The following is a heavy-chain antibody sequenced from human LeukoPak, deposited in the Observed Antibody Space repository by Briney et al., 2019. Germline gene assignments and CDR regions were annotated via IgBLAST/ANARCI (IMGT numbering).Heavy chain of an antibody. CDR1: GYTFTNYA. Sequence: GASVKDSCKASGYTFTNYAMHWVRQAPGQRLEWMGWINAGNGNTKYSQKFQGRVTITRDTSASTAYMELSSLRSEDTAVYYCARGYYGSGYVDYWGQGTLVTVSS. V-gene: IGHV1-3*01. D-gene: IGHD3-10*01. CDR2: INAGNGNT. J-gene: IGHJ4*02. CDR3: ARGYYGSGYVDY.